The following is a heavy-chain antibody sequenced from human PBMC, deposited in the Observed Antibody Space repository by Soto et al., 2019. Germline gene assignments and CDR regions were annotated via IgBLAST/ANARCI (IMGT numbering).Heavy chain of an antibody. CDR2: IDWDDDK. V-gene: IGHV2-70*11. J-gene: IGHJ6*02. Sequence: SGPTLVNPTQTLTLTCTFSGFSLSTSGMCVSWIRQPPGKALEWLARIDWDDDKYYSTSLKTRLTISKDTSKNRVVLTMTNIDPVDTATYYCARDSVALYYYYYGMDVWGQGTTVTVSS. CDR3: ARDSVALYYYYYGMDV. CDR1: GFSLSTSGMC. D-gene: IGHD2-21*01.